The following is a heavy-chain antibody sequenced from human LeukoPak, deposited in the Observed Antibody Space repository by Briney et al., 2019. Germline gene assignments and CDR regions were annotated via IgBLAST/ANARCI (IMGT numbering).Heavy chain of an antibody. V-gene: IGHV3-7*01. CDR3: ARDGSFRIYDY. CDR1: GFTFSSYW. J-gene: IGHJ4*02. D-gene: IGHD3-10*01. Sequence: QTGGSLRLSCAASGFTFSSYWMTWVRQAPGKGLEWVASIKQDGNEKYYVDSVKGRFTISRNNARNSLFLQMSSLRADDTAVYYCARDGSFRIYDYWGQGTLVTVSS. CDR2: IKQDGNEK.